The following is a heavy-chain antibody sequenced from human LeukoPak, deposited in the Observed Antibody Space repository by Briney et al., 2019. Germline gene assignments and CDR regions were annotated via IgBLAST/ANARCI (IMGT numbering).Heavy chain of an antibody. D-gene: IGHD3-22*01. CDR2: ISAYNGNT. J-gene: IGHJ4*02. V-gene: IGHV1-18*01. CDR1: GYTFTSYA. Sequence: ASVKVSCKASGYTFTSYAMNWVRQAPGQGLEWMGWISAYNGNTNYAQKLQGRVTMTTDTSTSTAYMELRSLRSDDTAVYYCARGDYYDSSGYPRYWGQGTLVTVSS. CDR3: ARGDYYDSSGYPRY.